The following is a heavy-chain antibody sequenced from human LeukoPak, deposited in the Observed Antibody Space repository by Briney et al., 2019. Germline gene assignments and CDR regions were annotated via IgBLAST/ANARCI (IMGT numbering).Heavy chain of an antibody. CDR3: ARGGYSYPNWLDP. D-gene: IGHD5-24*01. Sequence: SETLSLTCTVSGASISDYYWSWIRQPPGKGLEWIGCIHSSGTTFYTSSLKSRVTMSIDASKNRISLNLSSVTATDTAIYSCARGGYSYPNWLDPWGQGILVTVSS. CDR2: IHSSGTT. J-gene: IGHJ5*02. V-gene: IGHV4-4*09. CDR1: GASISDYY.